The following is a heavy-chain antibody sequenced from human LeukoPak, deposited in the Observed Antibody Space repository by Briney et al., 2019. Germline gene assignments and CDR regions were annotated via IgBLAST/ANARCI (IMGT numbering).Heavy chain of an antibody. CDR1: GDTFSSYA. CDR3: ARSLAPMIVVAQEAFDI. Sequence: ASVKVSCKASGDTFSSYAISWVRQAPGQGLEWMGGIIPIFGTANYAQKFQGRVTITTDESTSTAYMELSSLRSEDTAVYYCARSLAPMIVVAQEAFDIWGQGTMVTVSS. D-gene: IGHD3-22*01. J-gene: IGHJ3*02. V-gene: IGHV1-69*05. CDR2: IIPIFGTA.